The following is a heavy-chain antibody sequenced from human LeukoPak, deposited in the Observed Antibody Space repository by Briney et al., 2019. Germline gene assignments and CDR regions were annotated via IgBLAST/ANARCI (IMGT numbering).Heavy chain of an antibody. J-gene: IGHJ4*02. D-gene: IGHD3-3*01. CDR1: GFIFGKYW. CDR2: IKLDGSEK. CDR3: ARDQYDTWSRRGNFDS. V-gene: IGHV3-7*03. Sequence: GGSLRLSCAASGFIFGKYWMSWVRQAPGKGLEWVANIKLDGSEKNYVDSVKGRFTISRDSTKNSLYLQMNSLRAEDTAVFYCARDQYDTWSRRGNFDSWGQGTLVIVSS.